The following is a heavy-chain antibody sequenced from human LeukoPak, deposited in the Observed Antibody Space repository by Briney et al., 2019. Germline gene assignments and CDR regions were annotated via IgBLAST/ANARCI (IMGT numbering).Heavy chain of an antibody. Sequence: PGGSLRLSCAASGFTFSSYEMNWLRQAPGKGLEWVSYISSSGSTIYYADSVKGRFTISRDNAKNSLYLQMNSLRAEDTAVYYCMTYYYGSGSGGAWFDPWGQGTLVTVSS. CDR3: MTYYYGSGSGGAWFDP. D-gene: IGHD3-10*01. CDR1: GFTFSSYE. J-gene: IGHJ5*02. CDR2: ISSSGSTI. V-gene: IGHV3-48*03.